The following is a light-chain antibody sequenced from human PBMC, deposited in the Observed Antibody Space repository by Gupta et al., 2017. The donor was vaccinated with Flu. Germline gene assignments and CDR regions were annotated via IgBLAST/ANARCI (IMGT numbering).Light chain of an antibody. CDR1: QSVSWY. CDR2: DAS. Sequence: EIVLTQSPATLSLSPGERATLSCRASQSVSWYLAWYQQKPGQAPRLLIYDASNRATGIPPRFSGSGSGTDFTLTISSLEPEDFAVYYCQHRGNWPLTFGGGTKVEFK. J-gene: IGKJ4*01. CDR3: QHRGNWPLT. V-gene: IGKV3-11*01.